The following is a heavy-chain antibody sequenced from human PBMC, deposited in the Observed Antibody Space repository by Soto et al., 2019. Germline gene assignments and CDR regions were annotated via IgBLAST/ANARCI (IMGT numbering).Heavy chain of an antibody. J-gene: IGHJ4*02. Sequence: PSETLSLTCTVSGGSISSGDYYWSWIRQPPGKGLEWIGCIYYSGSTYYNPSLKSRVTISVDTSKNQFSLKLSSVTAADTAVYYCAREVKYYDSSGYVDYWGQGTLVTVSS. V-gene: IGHV4-30-4*01. CDR2: IYYSGST. CDR1: GGSISSGDYY. D-gene: IGHD3-22*01. CDR3: AREVKYYDSSGYVDY.